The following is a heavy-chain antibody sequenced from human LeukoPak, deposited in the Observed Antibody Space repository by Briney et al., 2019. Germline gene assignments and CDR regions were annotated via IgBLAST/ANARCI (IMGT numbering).Heavy chain of an antibody. J-gene: IGHJ4*02. V-gene: IGHV1-2*02. CDR3: ARDLEGRRLRLGELSDY. Sequence: GASVKVSCKASGYTFTGYYMHWVRQAPGQGLEWMGWINPNSGGTNYAQKFQGRVTMTRDTSISTAYMELSRLRSDDMAVYYCARDLEGRRLRLGELSDYWGQGTLVTVSS. CDR1: GYTFTGYY. D-gene: IGHD3-16*02. CDR2: INPNSGGT.